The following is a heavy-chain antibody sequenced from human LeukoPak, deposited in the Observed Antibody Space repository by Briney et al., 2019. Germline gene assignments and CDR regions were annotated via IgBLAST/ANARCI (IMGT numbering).Heavy chain of an antibody. J-gene: IGHJ6*03. CDR2: IYTSGST. CDR1: GGSISSYY. CDR3: ARGFTIFGVVSYMDV. V-gene: IGHV4-4*07. D-gene: IGHD3-3*01. Sequence: SETLSLTCTVSGGSISSYYWSWIRQPVGKGLEWIGRIYTSGSTNYNPSLKSRVTMSVDTSKNQFSLKLSSVTAADTAVYYCARGFTIFGVVSYMDVWGKGTTVTVSS.